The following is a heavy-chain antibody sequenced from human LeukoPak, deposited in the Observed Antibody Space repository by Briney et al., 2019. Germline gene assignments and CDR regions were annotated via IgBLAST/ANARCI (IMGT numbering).Heavy chain of an antibody. V-gene: IGHV3-11*04. CDR3: ARVDWNGGLYWFDP. J-gene: IGHJ5*02. Sequence: GGSLRLSCAASGFTFSDYYMSWIRQAPGKGLEWVSYISSSGSTIYYADSVKGRFTISRDNAKNSLYLQMNSLRAEDTAVYYCARVDWNGGLYWFDPWGQGTLVTVSS. CDR1: GFTFSDYY. D-gene: IGHD1-1*01. CDR2: ISSSGSTI.